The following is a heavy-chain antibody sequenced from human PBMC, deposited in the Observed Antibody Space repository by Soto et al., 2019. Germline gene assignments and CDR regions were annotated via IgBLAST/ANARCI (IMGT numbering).Heavy chain of an antibody. CDR1: GGSISSGGYY. V-gene: IGHV4-31*03. J-gene: IGHJ4*02. CDR3: AREEAGYSDGLDY. CDR2: IDYSGST. D-gene: IGHD5-18*01. Sequence: QVQLQESGPGLVKPSQTLSLTCTVSGGSISSGGYYWSWIRQHPGKGLESIGYIDYSGSTYYNPSLKSRVXXSXDXXKNQSSLKLSSVTAADTAVYYCAREEAGYSDGLDYWGQGTLVTVAS.